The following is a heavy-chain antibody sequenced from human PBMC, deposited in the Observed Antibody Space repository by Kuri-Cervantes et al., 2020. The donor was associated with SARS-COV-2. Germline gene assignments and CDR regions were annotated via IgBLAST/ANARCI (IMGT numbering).Heavy chain of an antibody. CDR1: GFNYLNYA. J-gene: IGHJ4*02. CDR2: ISYDGSNK. V-gene: IGHV3-30*09. CDR3: AKDPNGIVVVVAAIDS. D-gene: IGHD2-15*01. Sequence: GGSLRLSCTASGFNYLNYAMHWVRQAPGKGLEWVALISYDGSNKYYADSVKGRFAISRDNSKNTLSLEMDSLRADDTAVYYCAKDPNGIVVVVAAIDSWGQGTLVTVSS.